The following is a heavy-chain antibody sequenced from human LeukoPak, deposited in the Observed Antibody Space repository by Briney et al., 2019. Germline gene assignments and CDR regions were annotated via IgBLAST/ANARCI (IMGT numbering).Heavy chain of an antibody. CDR2: INSSGGST. CDR1: GYTFTSYY. CDR3: ARATLSDYYFNY. Sequence: ASVKVSCKASGYTFTSYYMHWVRQAPGQGLEWMGIINSSGGSTSYAQKFQGRVTTTRDTSTNTVYMELSSLRSEDTAVYFCARATLSDYYFNYWGQGTLVTVSS. V-gene: IGHV1-46*01. J-gene: IGHJ4*02.